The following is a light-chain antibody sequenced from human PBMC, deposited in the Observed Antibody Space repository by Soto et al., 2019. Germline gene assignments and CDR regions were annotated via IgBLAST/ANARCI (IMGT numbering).Light chain of an antibody. J-gene: IGKJ4*01. CDR2: AAS. CDR1: QGISSY. Sequence: DIQLTQSPSFLSASIGDRVTITCRASQGISSYLVWYQQKPGKAPKLLIYAASTLQSGVPSRFSGSGSGTEFPLPISNLQPDDFATYYCQQVNDYPVSFGGGTRVETK. V-gene: IGKV1-9*01. CDR3: QQVNDYPVS.